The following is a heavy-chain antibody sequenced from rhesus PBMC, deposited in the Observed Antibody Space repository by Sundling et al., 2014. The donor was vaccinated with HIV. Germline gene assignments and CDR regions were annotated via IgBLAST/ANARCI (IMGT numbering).Heavy chain of an antibody. CDR2: ISYSGST. Sequence: QVQLQESGPGLVKPSETLSLTCAVSGGSISSGYFYWSWIRQPPGKGLEWIGYISYSGSTKYSPSLKSRVTISKDTSKNQFSLKLSSMTAADTAVYYCAIADNIWTAYGGYGLGSWGQGVVVTVSS. V-gene: IGHV4-122*02. CDR3: AIADNIWTAYGGYGLGS. J-gene: IGHJ6*01. CDR1: GGSISSGYFY. D-gene: IGHD3-3*01.